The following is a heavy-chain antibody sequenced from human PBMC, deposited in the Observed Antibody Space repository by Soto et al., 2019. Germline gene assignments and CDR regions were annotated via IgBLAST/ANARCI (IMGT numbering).Heavy chain of an antibody. CDR1: GFSFSSFA. CDR3: GIGVEPEG. CDR2: IGDSCAST. J-gene: IGHJ6*04. D-gene: IGHD1-26*01. V-gene: IGHV3-23*01. Sequence: EVLLLESGGGLVQPGGSLRLSCEASGFSFSSFAMNWVRQAPGKGLEWVSAIGDSCASTYYADSVKGRFTISRDNSRNSLLLELNFQRAVYRRVYSLGIGVEPEGWGSGTTVKVYS.